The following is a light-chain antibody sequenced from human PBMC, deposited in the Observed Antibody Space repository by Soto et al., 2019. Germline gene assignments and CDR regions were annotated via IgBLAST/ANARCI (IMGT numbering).Light chain of an antibody. CDR3: HQRQSWPRT. CDR2: QTS. CDR1: QYINTR. J-gene: IGKJ1*01. Sequence: EIVLTQSPATLSLFPGDRVTLSCRASQYINTRLAWYQHRPGQAPSILIYQTSIRAAGIPARFSASGTGTDFTLPISEVQPEDFAVYYCHQRQSWPRTFGQGTKVDIK. V-gene: IGKV3-11*01.